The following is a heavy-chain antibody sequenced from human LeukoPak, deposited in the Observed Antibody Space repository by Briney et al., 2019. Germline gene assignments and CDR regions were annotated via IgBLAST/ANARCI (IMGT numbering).Heavy chain of an antibody. D-gene: IGHD3-22*01. CDR3: ARDPNPDSSGYYS. V-gene: IGHV3-7*01. CDR1: GFTFDDYA. Sequence: PGRSLRLSCAASGFTFDDYAMHWVRQAPGKGLEWVANIQQDGSEKYYVDSVKGRFTISRDNAKNSLYLQMNSLRAEDTAVYYCARDPNPDSSGYYSWGQGTLVTVSS. CDR2: IQQDGSEK. J-gene: IGHJ4*02.